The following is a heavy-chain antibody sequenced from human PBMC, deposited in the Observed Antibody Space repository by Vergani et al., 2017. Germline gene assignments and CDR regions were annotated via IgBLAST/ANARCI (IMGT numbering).Heavy chain of an antibody. J-gene: IGHJ5*02. Sequence: EVQLVESGGGLVKPGGSLRLSCAASGFTFSSYSMNWVRQAPGKGLEWVSSISSSSSYIYYADSVKGRFTISRDNSKNTLYLQMNSLRAEDTAVYYCARARLRGSGRNWFDPWGQGTLVTVSS. CDR3: ARARLRGSGRNWFDP. V-gene: IGHV3-21*01. D-gene: IGHD6-19*01. CDR2: ISSSSSYI. CDR1: GFTFSSYS.